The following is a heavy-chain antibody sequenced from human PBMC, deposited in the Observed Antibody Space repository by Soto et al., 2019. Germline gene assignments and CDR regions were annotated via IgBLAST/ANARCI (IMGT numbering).Heavy chain of an antibody. Sequence: QVQLQESGPRLVKPSQDLSLTCTVSGGSINSGAYHWIWVRHHPGTGLEWIGAISYRGTTYSNPSLQSRMTMSVDPSKTQLSPKLSSVTAADTAVSYCARMSATGTRWFDPWGPGTLVTVSS. J-gene: IGHJ5*02. D-gene: IGHD1-1*01. CDR1: GGSINSGAYH. CDR3: ARMSATGTRWFDP. CDR2: ISYRGTT. V-gene: IGHV4-31*03.